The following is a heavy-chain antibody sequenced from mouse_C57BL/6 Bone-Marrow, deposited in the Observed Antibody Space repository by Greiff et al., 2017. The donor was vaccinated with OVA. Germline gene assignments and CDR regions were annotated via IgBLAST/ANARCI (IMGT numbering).Heavy chain of an antibody. V-gene: IGHV1-64*01. CDR3: ARETFAY. CDR1: GYTFTSYW. J-gene: IGHJ3*01. CDR2: IHPNSGST. Sequence: QVQLQQPGAELVKPGASVKLSCKASGYTFTSYWMHWVKQRPGQGLEWIGMIHPNSGSTNYNETLKSKATLTVDNSSSTAYMQLSSLTSEDAAVYYCARETFAYWGQGTLVTVSA.